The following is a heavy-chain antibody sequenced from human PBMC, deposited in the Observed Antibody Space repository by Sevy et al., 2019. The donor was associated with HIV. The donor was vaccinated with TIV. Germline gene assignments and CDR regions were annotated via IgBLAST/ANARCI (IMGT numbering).Heavy chain of an antibody. CDR1: GFSFTSHY. V-gene: IGHV3-48*03. Sequence: GGSLRLSCAASGFSFTSHYINWIRQAPGKGLEWISYISTSGGAVYYADSVKGRFTISRDNGKNTVDLQMNTLRDEDTAVYYWSGGSRVHYFGSGSYYSDYFDVWGQGTMVTVSS. CDR2: ISTSGGAV. D-gene: IGHD3-10*01. J-gene: IGHJ3*01. CDR3: SGGSRVHYFGSGSYYSDYFDV.